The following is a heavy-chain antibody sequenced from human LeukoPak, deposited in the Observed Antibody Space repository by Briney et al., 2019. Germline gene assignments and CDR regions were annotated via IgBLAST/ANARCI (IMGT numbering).Heavy chain of an antibody. J-gene: IGHJ6*02. CDR3: GRAPTRTYYYYGMDF. Sequence: AGTLSLSCAASGFTVSSNYMSWVRQAPGKGLEWVAVIYNGGSTYYAPSVKGRFTISGDNSKNTLSLQMNSLSAADTAVYYWGRAPTRTYYYYGMDFWGQGTTVTVSS. V-gene: IGHV3-66*01. CDR2: IYNGGST. CDR1: GFTVSSNY.